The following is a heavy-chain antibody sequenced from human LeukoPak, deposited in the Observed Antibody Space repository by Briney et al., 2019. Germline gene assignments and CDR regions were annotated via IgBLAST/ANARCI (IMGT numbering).Heavy chain of an antibody. Sequence: SETLSLTCTVSGGSISSYYWTWIRQPPPQGLEWFGYIYYSWSTNYNPSLKSRVTISVDTSKNQFSLKLSSVTAADTAGDYCARHGGAYGDYWYYFDYWGQGTLVTVSS. V-gene: IGHV4-59*08. J-gene: IGHJ4*02. CDR2: IYYSWST. CDR1: GGSISSYY. CDR3: ARHGGAYGDYWYYFDY. D-gene: IGHD4-17*01.